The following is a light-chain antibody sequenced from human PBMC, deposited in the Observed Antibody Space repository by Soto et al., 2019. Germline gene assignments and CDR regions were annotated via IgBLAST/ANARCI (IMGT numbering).Light chain of an antibody. J-gene: IGLJ1*01. CDR1: SSDVGGYNY. CDR2: DVS. V-gene: IGLV2-14*01. CDR3: SSYTSSNTYV. Sequence: QSALTQPASVSGSPGQSITISCTGTSSDVGGYNYVSWYQLHPGKAPKLMIYDVSNRPSGVSNRFSGSKSGNTASLTISGLQAEDEADYYCSSYTSSNTYVFGTGTKVTVL.